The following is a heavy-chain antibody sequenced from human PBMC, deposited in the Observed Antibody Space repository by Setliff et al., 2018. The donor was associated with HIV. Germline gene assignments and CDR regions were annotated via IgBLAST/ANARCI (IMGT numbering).Heavy chain of an antibody. D-gene: IGHD3-9*01. CDR1: GYSFSSYA. J-gene: IGHJ3*02. CDR2: IIPILGIA. V-gene: IGHV1-69*10. Sequence: ASVKVSCKASGYSFSSYAISWVRQAPGQGLEWMGGIIPILGIANYAQKFQGRVTITADKSTSTAYMELSSLRSEDTAVYYCARVATGPESFDIWGQGTMVTVSS. CDR3: ARVATGPESFDI.